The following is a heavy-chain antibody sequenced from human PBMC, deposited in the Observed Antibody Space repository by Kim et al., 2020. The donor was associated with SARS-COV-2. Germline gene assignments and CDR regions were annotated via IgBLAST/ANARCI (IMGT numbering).Heavy chain of an antibody. D-gene: IGHD1-1*01. CDR2: IDNIYGST. CDR1: RFIFSDYS. V-gene: IGHV3-11*05. CDR3: ARDPQRKDAYNHDY. J-gene: IGHJ4*02. Sequence: GGSLRLSCSVSRFIFSDYSMSWIRQAPEKGLEWIAHIDNIYGSTNYADSVKGRFTISRDNAKNSLYLEMNSLTPDDTALYYCARDPQRKDAYNHDYWGQG.